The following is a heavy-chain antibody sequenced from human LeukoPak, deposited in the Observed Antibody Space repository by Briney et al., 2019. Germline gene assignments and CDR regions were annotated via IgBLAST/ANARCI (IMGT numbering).Heavy chain of an antibody. V-gene: IGHV1-69*05. D-gene: IGHD6-13*01. CDR3: SRQAGYSSSWYVGWFDP. J-gene: IGHJ5*02. Sequence: SVKVSCKASGGTFSSYANSWVRQAPGQGLEWKGRIIPIFGTDNYEQKFQGRAMITTDESTRKASSALTSQRSAAAAVHSCSRQAGYSSSWYVGWFDPWGQGTLVTVSS. CDR2: IIPIFGTD. CDR1: GGTFSSYA.